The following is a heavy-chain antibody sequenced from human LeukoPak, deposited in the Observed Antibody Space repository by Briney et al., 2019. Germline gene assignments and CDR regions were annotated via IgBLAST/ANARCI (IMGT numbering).Heavy chain of an antibody. CDR2: IKSKTDGGTT. CDR1: GFTFSNAW. V-gene: IGHV3-15*01. D-gene: IGHD6-19*01. J-gene: IGHJ4*02. CDR3: CHYSAGFFGY. Sequence: GGSLRLSCAASGFTFSNAWMSWVRQAPGKGLEGVGRIKSKTDGGTTDYAAPVKGRFTISRDDSKNTLYLQMNSLNTEDTAVYYCCHYSAGFFGYWGQGTLVTVSA.